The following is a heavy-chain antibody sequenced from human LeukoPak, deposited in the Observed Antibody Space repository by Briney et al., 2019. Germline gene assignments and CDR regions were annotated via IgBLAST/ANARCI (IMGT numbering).Heavy chain of an antibody. CDR1: GGSFGDFY. CDR2: INHSGYT. CDR3: ARQAWNYFDY. D-gene: IGHD1-1*01. V-gene: IGHV4-34*01. J-gene: IGHJ4*02. Sequence: SETLSLTCAVSGGSFGDFYWSWIRQPPGKGLEWIGEINHSGYTNYYPSLKSRVTISVDTSKNQFSLRLSSVTAADTAVYYCARQAWNYFDYWGQGTLVTVSS.